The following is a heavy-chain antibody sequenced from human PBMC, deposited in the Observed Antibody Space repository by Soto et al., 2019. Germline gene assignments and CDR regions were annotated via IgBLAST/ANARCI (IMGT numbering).Heavy chain of an antibody. J-gene: IGHJ6*03. V-gene: IGHV3-23*01. CDR1: GFTFSSYA. D-gene: IGHD5-12*01. CDR3: AKLGSGYDSGYYYYMDV. CDR2: ISGSGGST. Sequence: GESLKISCAASGFTFSSYAMSWVRQAPGKGLEWVSAISGSGGSTYYADSVKGRFTISRDNSKNTLYLQMNSLRAEDTAVYYCAKLGSGYDSGYYYYMDVWGKGTTVTVSS.